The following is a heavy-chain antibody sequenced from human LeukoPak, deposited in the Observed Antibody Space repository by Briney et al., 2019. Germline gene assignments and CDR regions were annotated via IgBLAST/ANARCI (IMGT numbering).Heavy chain of an antibody. CDR3: ATKYYDILTGRVYYFDY. CDR1: GGSISSSSYY. V-gene: IGHV4-39*07. D-gene: IGHD3-9*01. J-gene: IGHJ4*02. Sequence: SETLSLTCTVSGGSISSSSYYWGWIRQPPGKGLEWIGSIYYSGSTYYNLSLKSRVTISVDTSKNQFSLKLSSVTAADTAVYYCATKYYDILTGRVYYFDYWGQGTLVTVSS. CDR2: IYYSGST.